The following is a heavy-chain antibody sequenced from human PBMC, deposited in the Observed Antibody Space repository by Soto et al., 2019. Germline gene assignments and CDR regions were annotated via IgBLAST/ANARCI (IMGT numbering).Heavy chain of an antibody. D-gene: IGHD3-22*01. CDR2: IYYSGST. J-gene: IGHJ3*02. CDR1: WGSSISYD. V-gene: IGHV4-59*01. Sequence: SATQSVRNTVAWGSSISYDGIWIRQPPGKGLEWIGYIYYSGSTNYNPSLKSRVTISVDTSKNQFSLKLSSVTAADTAVYYCARGGYYDSSGYPRNAFDIWRHGTIVTVSS. CDR3: ARGGYYDSSGYPRNAFDI.